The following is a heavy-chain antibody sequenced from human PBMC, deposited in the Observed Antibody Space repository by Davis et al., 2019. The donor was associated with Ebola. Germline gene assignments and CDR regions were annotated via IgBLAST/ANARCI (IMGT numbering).Heavy chain of an antibody. D-gene: IGHD6-13*01. Sequence: ASVKVSCKASGYTFTSYGISWVRQAPGQGLEWMGWISAYNGNTNYAQKLQGRVTITRDTSASTAYMELSSLRSEDTAVYYCAILSSSFDYWGQGTPVTVSS. J-gene: IGHJ4*02. V-gene: IGHV1-18*01. CDR1: GYTFTSYG. CDR3: AILSSSFDY. CDR2: ISAYNGNT.